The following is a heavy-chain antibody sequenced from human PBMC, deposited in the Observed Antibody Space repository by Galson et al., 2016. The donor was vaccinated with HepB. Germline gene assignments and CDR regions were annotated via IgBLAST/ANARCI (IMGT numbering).Heavy chain of an antibody. V-gene: IGHV4-59*01. Sequence: ETLSLTCTVSGASISGYYLSWIRQPPGKGLEWIGYIYYSGRTNYNPSLKSRVTISLDTSKNQFSLKLSSLTAADAAVYYCAKISLVGDNSGWGGSFVIWGRGTMVTVSS. J-gene: IGHJ3*02. D-gene: IGHD6-19*01. CDR1: GASISGYY. CDR2: IYYSGRT. CDR3: AKISLVGDNSGWGGSFVI.